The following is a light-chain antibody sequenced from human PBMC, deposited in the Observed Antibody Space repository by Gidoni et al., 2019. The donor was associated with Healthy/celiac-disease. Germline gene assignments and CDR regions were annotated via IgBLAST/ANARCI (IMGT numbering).Light chain of an antibody. CDR2: GAS. Sequence: ASQSVSSSYLAWYQQKPGQAPRLLIYGASSRATGIPDRFSGSGSGTDFTLTISRLEPEDFAVYYCQQYGSSSFTFXPXTKVDIK. CDR3: QQYGSSSFT. V-gene: IGKV3-20*01. J-gene: IGKJ3*01. CDR1: QSVSSSY.